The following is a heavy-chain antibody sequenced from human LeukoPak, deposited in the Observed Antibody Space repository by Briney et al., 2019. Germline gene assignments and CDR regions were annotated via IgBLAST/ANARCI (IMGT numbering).Heavy chain of an antibody. V-gene: IGHV3-13*01. CDR2: IGTAGDT. Sequence: GGSLRLSCAASGFTFSSYDMHWVRQATGKGLEWVSAIGTAGDTYYPGSVKGRFTISRENAKNSLYLQMNSLGAGDTAVYYCARLSRQVAGFDYWGQGTLVTVSS. CDR1: GFTFSSYD. CDR3: ARLSRQVAGFDY. J-gene: IGHJ4*02. D-gene: IGHD6-19*01.